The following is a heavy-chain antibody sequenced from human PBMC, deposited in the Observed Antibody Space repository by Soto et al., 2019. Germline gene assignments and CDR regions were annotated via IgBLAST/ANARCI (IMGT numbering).Heavy chain of an antibody. D-gene: IGHD5-18*01. Sequence: XSVKVSFNASGYTFTSYGISWVRHSPGQGLEWMGWISAYNGNTNYAQKLQGRVTMTTDTSTSTAYMELRSLRSDDTAVYYCARDVDGGDGYSYGYWGQGTLVTVSS. CDR2: ISAYNGNT. CDR3: ARDVDGGDGYSYGY. J-gene: IGHJ4*02. V-gene: IGHV1-18*01. CDR1: GYTFTSYG.